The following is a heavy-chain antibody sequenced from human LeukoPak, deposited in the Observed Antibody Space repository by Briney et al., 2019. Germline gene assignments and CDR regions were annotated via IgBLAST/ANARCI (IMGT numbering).Heavy chain of an antibody. CDR2: ISGSGTST. J-gene: IGHJ4*02. CDR1: GFTFSSYA. V-gene: IGHV3-23*01. D-gene: IGHD6-19*01. Sequence: GGSLRLSCAASGFTFSSYAMSWVRQAPGKGLEWVSGISGSGTSTYYADSVKGRFTISRDNSKNTMSLQMNSLRAEDTALYYCARGKGIAVSSFDSWGQGTLATVSS. CDR3: ARGKGIAVSSFDS.